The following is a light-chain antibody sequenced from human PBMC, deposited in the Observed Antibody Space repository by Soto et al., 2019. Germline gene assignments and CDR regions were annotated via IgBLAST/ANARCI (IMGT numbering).Light chain of an antibody. CDR3: QQYSHYSRT. CDR2: RAS. Sequence: DIQLTQAPSSLSASVGDRVTITCRASQSVDNWLAWYQQKPGKAPNLLISRASTLKSGVPSRFSGSGSGTEFPLTINRPHPDDFATYYCQQYSHYSRTFGQGTKVEI. V-gene: IGKV1-5*03. J-gene: IGKJ1*01. CDR1: QSVDNW.